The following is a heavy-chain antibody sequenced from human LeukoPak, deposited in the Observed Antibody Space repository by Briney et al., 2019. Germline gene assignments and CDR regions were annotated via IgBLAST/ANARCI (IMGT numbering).Heavy chain of an antibody. D-gene: IGHD3-16*01. CDR3: ARERFPGLDV. V-gene: IGHV3-11*01. Sequence: GGSLRLSCAASGSTYSDYNMNWIRQAPGKGLEWISYISISGTTEYYADSVRGRFTISRDTAKKSLYLQMNSLRAEDTATYYCARERFPGLDVWGQGTTVIVTS. CDR1: GSTYSDYN. CDR2: ISISGTTE. J-gene: IGHJ6*02.